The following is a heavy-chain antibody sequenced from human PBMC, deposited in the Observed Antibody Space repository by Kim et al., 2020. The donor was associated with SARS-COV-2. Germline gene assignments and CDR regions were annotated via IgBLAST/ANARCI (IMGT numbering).Heavy chain of an antibody. CDR3: ARDKYSYGTIDY. D-gene: IGHD5-18*01. Sequence: GGSLRLSCAVSGFTFSSYWMSWVRQAPGKGMEWVANIKKDGSEKYYVDSVKGRFTISRDNAKNSLYLQMNSLRAEDTAVYYCARDKYSYGTIDYWGQGTLVTVSS. CDR1: GFTFSSYW. V-gene: IGHV3-7*03. CDR2: IKKDGSEK. J-gene: IGHJ4*02.